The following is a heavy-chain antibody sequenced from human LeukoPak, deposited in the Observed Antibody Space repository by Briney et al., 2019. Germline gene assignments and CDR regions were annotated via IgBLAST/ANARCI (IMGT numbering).Heavy chain of an antibody. CDR1: GYTFTSYG. CDR2: INPSGGST. V-gene: IGHV1-46*01. D-gene: IGHD6-13*01. Sequence: ASVKVSCKASGYTFTSYGISWVRQAPGQGLEWMGIINPSGGSTSYAQKFQGRVTMTRDTSTSTVYMELSSLRSEDTAVYYCAREPRPIAAERYFDYWGQGTLVTVSS. CDR3: AREPRPIAAERYFDY. J-gene: IGHJ4*02.